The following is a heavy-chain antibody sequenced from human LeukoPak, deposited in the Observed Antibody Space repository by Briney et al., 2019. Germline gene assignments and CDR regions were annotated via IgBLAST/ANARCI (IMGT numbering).Heavy chain of an antibody. CDR2: ISYDGSNK. CDR1: GFTFSSYA. Sequence: PGGSLRLSCAASGFTFSSYAMHWVRQAPGKGLEWVAVISYDGSNKYYADSVKGRFTISRDNSKNTLYLQMNSLRAEDTAVYYCASGSGSYRFPDYWGQGTLVTVSS. V-gene: IGHV3-30-3*01. J-gene: IGHJ4*02. D-gene: IGHD1-26*01. CDR3: ASGSGSYRFPDY.